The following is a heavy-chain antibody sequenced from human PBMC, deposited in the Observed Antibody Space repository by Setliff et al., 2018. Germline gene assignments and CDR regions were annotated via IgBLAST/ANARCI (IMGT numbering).Heavy chain of an antibody. CDR3: FWSGYSDY. CDR2: IYYSGST. CDR1: GGSISSYY. D-gene: IGHD3-3*01. J-gene: IGHJ4*02. Sequence: PSETLSLTCTVSGGSISSYYWSWIRQPPGKRLEWIGYIYYSGSTNYNPSLESRVTISVDTSKNQFSLRLNSATAADTAVYYNFWSGYSDYWGQGTLVTVSS. V-gene: IGHV4-59*01.